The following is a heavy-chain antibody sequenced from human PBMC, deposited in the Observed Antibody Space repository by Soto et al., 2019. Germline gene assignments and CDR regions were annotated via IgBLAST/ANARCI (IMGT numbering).Heavy chain of an antibody. V-gene: IGHV3-30*18. J-gene: IGHJ4*02. CDR1: GFSFSNCG. D-gene: IGHD2-15*01. CDR3: VKGSEVARQELDY. CDR2: ISFDGNDK. Sequence: QVQLVESGGGVVQPGRSLRLSCAASGFSFSNCGMHWVRQAPGKGLEWVAAISFDGNDKYYSDSVKGRFTISRDNSKNTLFLQMNSLRGEDTVLYYCVKGSEVARQELDYWGQGTLVTVSS.